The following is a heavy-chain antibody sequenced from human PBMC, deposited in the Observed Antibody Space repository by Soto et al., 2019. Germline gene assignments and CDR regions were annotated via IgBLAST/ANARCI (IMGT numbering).Heavy chain of an antibody. V-gene: IGHV4-31*03. CDR3: ARGHRYYYDSSGYPHQRNVDY. D-gene: IGHD3-22*01. Sequence: QVQLQESGPGLVKPSQTLSLTCTVSGGSISSGGYYWSWIRQHPGKGLERIGYIYYSGSTYYNPSLKSRVTISVDTSKNQFSLKLSSVTAADTAVYYCARGHRYYYDSSGYPHQRNVDYWGQGTLVTVSS. CDR1: GGSISSGGYY. CDR2: IYYSGST. J-gene: IGHJ4*02.